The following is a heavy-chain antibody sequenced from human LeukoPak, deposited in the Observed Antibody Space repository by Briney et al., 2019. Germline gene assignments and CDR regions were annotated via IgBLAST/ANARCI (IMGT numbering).Heavy chain of an antibody. D-gene: IGHD3-10*01. V-gene: IGHV3-23*01. Sequence: GGPLRLSCAASGFTFSSYAMSWVRQAPGKGLEWVSAISGSGTTTHYADSVKGRFTISRDNSKNTLYLQMNSLRAEDTAVYYCAKEHAWFGELSYFDYWGQGTLVTVSS. J-gene: IGHJ4*02. CDR3: AKEHAWFGELSYFDY. CDR1: GFTFSSYA. CDR2: ISGSGTTT.